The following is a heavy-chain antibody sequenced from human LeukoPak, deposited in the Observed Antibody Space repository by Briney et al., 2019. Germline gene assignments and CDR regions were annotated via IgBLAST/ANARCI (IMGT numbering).Heavy chain of an antibody. Sequence: TGGSLRLSCAASGFTFDDYAMLWVRQAPGKGLEWVSLISWDGGSTYYADSVKGRFTISRDNSKNSLYLQMNSLRAEDTALYYCAKSRLDYYYYMDVWGKGTTVTVSS. J-gene: IGHJ6*03. CDR3: AKSRLDYYYYMDV. CDR1: GFTFDDYA. V-gene: IGHV3-43D*03. CDR2: ISWDGGST.